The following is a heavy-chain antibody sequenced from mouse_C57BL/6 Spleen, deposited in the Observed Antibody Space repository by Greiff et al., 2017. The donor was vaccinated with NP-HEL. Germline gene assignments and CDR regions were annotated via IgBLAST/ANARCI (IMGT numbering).Heavy chain of an antibody. D-gene: IGHD3-2*02. CDR1: GYTFTSSW. CDR3: ARSLRPVFDYAMDY. Sequence: VQLQQPGAELVMPGASVKLSCKASGYTFTSSWMHWVKQRPGQGLEWIGEIDPSDSYTNYNQKFKGKSTLTVDKSSSTAYMQLSSLTSEDSAVYYCARSLRPVFDYAMDYWGQGTSVTVSS. CDR2: IDPSDSYT. V-gene: IGHV1-69*01. J-gene: IGHJ4*01.